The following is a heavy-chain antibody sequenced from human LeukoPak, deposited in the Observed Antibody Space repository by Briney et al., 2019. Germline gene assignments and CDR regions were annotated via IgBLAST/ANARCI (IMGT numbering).Heavy chain of an antibody. D-gene: IGHD2-2*02. J-gene: IGHJ4*02. V-gene: IGHV4-39*01. CDR1: GGSISSSSYY. CDR2: IYYSGST. Sequence: NASETLSLTCTVSGGSISSSSYYWGWIRQPPGKGLEWIGSIYYSGSTYYNPSLKIRVTISVDTSKNQFSLKLSSVSAADTAVYYCARKAEDVVVPAAIGDYWGQGTLVTVSS. CDR3: ARKAEDVVVPAAIGDY.